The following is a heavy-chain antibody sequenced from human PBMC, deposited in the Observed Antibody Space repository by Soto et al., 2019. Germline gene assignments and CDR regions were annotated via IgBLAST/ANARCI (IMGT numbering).Heavy chain of an antibody. CDR1: GRSMISYY. Sequence: PSETLSLTCNVSGRSMISYYWSWIRQPAGKGPEWIGRIYTGGNTNYNPSLKRRVTMSVDTSKSQFSLELTSVTAADTAVYYCAREGDDRHFFFDSWGQGTLVTVSS. V-gene: IGHV4-4*07. CDR2: IYTGGNT. D-gene: IGHD3-3*02. J-gene: IGHJ4*02. CDR3: AREGDDRHFFFDS.